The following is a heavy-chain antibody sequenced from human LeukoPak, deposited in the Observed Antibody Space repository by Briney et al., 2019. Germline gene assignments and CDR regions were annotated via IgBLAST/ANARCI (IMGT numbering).Heavy chain of an antibody. CDR2: INHSGST. CDR1: GGSFGGYY. J-gene: IGHJ4*02. D-gene: IGHD3-10*01. CDR3: ARTRRYYGSGSYYNGGFFDY. V-gene: IGHV4-34*01. Sequence: PSETLSLTCAVYGGSFGGYYWSWIRQPPGKGLEWIGEINHSGSTNYNPSLKSRVTISVDTSKNQFSLKLSSVTAADTAVYYCARTRRYYGSGSYYNGGFFDYWGQGTLVTVSS.